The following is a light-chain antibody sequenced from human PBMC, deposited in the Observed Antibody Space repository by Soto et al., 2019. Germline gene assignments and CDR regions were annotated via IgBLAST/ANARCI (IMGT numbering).Light chain of an antibody. Sequence: DIQMTQSPSSLSASVGDRVTITCRASQSISSYLNWYQQKPGKAPKLLIYAASSLQSGVPSRFSGRGSGTDFTLTISSLQPEDFATFDGQQSYSTPYTFGQGTKLEIK. J-gene: IGKJ2*01. V-gene: IGKV1-39*01. CDR2: AAS. CDR1: QSISSY. CDR3: QQSYSTPYT.